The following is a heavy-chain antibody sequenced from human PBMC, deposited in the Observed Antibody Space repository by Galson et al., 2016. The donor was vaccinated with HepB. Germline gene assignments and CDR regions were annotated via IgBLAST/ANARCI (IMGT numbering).Heavy chain of an antibody. CDR1: GFTVSSTC. J-gene: IGHJ2*01. V-gene: IGHV3-53*01. CDR3: ARGLTVVAPITWAYLHL. Sequence: SLRLSCAASGFTVSSTCMTWVRQAPGKGLEGVSSIYDGGTTWYADSVKGRFTISRDSSKNSLYLQMNSLRAEDTAVYYCARGLTVVAPITWAYLHLWGRGTLVSVSS. CDR2: IYDGGTT. D-gene: IGHD4-23*01.